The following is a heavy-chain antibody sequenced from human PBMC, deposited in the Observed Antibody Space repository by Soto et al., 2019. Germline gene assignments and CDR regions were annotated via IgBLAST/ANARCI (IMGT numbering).Heavy chain of an antibody. V-gene: IGHV3-23*01. D-gene: IGHD6-13*01. CDR2: ISGSGGST. CDR3: ATRRSYSSSWYGYYYGMDV. Sequence: PGGSLRLSCAASGFTFSSYAMSWVRQAPGKGLEWVSAISGSGGSTYYADSVKGRFTISRDNSKNTLYLQMNSLRAEDTAVYYCATRRSYSSSWYGYYYGMDVWGQGTTVTVSS. J-gene: IGHJ6*02. CDR1: GFTFSSYA.